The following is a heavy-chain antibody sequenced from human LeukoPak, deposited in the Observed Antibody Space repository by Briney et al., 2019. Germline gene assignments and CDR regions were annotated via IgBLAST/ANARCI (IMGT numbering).Heavy chain of an antibody. CDR1: GGSISSYY. V-gene: IGHV4-59*01. D-gene: IGHD2-2*01. CDR2: IYYSGST. J-gene: IGHJ6*03. CDR3: ARHVFQYQLPPRGYYMDV. Sequence: SETLSLTCTVSGGSISSYYWSWIRQPPGKGLEWIGYIYYSGSTNYNPSLKSRVTISVDTSKNQFSLKLSSVTAADTAVYYCARHVFQYQLPPRGYYMDVWGKGTTVTVSS.